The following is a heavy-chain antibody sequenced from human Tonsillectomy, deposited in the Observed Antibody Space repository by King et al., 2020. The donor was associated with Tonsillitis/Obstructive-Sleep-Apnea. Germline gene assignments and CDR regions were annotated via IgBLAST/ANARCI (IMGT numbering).Heavy chain of an antibody. CDR2: IYWDDDK. V-gene: IGHV2-5*02. Sequence: TLKESGPTLVKPTQTLTLTCTFSGFSLSTSGVGVGWIRQPPGKALEWLALIYWDDDKRCSPSLKSRLTITKDTSKNQVVLTMTNMDPVDTATYYCAHPQPYCSGGTCYSGPFEYWGQGTLVTVSS. CDR1: GFSLSTSGVG. D-gene: IGHD2-15*01. CDR3: AHPQPYCSGGTCYSGPFEY. J-gene: IGHJ4*02.